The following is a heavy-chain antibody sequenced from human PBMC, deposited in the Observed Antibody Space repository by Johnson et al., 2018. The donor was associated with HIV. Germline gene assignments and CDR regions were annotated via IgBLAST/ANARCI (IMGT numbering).Heavy chain of an antibody. CDR3: ARAPEVRGIDAFDI. CDR1: GFTFSDYY. J-gene: IGHJ3*02. Sequence: QEQLVESGGVVVQPGGSLRLSCAASGFTFSDYYMSWIRQAPGKGLEWVSYIPSSGGTVYYADPVTGRFTISRDNAKNSLYLQMNILTAEDTAVYYCARAPEVRGIDAFDIWGQGTMVTVS. D-gene: IGHD3-10*01. CDR2: IPSSGGTV. V-gene: IGHV3-11*04.